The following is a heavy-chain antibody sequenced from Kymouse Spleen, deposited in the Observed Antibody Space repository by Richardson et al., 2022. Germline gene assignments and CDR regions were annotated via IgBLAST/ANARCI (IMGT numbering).Heavy chain of an antibody. V-gene: IGHV4-61*01. CDR3: ARDGDNYYYYGMDV. CDR1: GGSVSSGSYY. Sequence: QVQLQESGPGLVKPSETLSLTCTVSGGSVSSGSYYWSWIRQPPGKGLEWIGYIYYSGSTNYNPSLKSRVTISVDTSKNQFSLKLSSVTAADTAVYYCARDGDNYYYYGMDVWGQGTTVTVSS. CDR2: IYYSGST. J-gene: IGHJ6*02. D-gene: IGHD7-27*02.